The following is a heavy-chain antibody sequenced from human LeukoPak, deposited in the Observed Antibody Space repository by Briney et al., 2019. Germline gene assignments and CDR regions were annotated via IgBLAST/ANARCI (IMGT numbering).Heavy chain of an antibody. CDR3: ARSTPTRDAFDI. D-gene: IGHD2-15*01. CDR2: MYDSGST. Sequence: SETLSLTCTVSGGSISSYYWNWIRQPPGKGLEWIGYMYDSGSTNYNPSLKSRVTISVDTSKNQFSLKLSSVTAADTAVYYCARSTPTRDAFDIWGQGTMVTVSS. CDR1: GGSISSYY. V-gene: IGHV4-59*01. J-gene: IGHJ3*02.